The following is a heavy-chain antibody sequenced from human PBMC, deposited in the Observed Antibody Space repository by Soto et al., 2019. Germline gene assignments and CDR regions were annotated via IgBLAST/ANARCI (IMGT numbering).Heavy chain of an antibody. V-gene: IGHV4-4*02. Sequence: QVQLQESGPGLVNPSGTLSLTCAVSGGSINTNNWWSWVRQPPGKGLEWIGEIFNRGTSNNNPSFKRRVTISLEKSKNQFSLKVISVTAADTAVYYCARGALKSPATFDYWGQGIPVTVSS. CDR2: IFNRGTS. CDR1: GGSINTNNW. J-gene: IGHJ4*02. CDR3: ARGALKSPATFDY.